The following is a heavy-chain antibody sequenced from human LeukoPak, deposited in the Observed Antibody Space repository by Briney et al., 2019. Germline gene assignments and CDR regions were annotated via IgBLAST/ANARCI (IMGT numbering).Heavy chain of an antibody. CDR1: GFTFSSYA. J-gene: IGHJ4*02. CDR2: ISGSGGST. V-gene: IGHV3-23*01. CDR3: AKDLHTSHCCLPFDY. Sequence: GKSLRLSCTVSGFTFSSYAMSWVRQAPGMGLEWVSSISGSGGSTYYADSVKGRFTISRDNSKNTLSLQMNSLRAEDTAVYYCAKDLHTSHCCLPFDYWGQGTLVTVSS. D-gene: IGHD2-2*01.